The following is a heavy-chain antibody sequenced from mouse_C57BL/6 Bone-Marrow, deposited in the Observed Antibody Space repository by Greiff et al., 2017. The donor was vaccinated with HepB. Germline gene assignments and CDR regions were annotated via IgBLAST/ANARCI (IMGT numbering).Heavy chain of an antibody. CDR2: SRNKANDYTT. J-gene: IGHJ2*01. D-gene: IGHD2-1*01. V-gene: IGHV7-1*01. CDR1: GFTFSDFY. CDR3: ARDVYGNFDY. Sequence: EVKLVESGGGLVQSGRSLRLSCATSGFTFSDFYMEWVRQAPGKGLEWIAASRNKANDYTTEYSASVKCRFIVSRDTSKSILYLQMNALTAEDTAIYYCARDVYGNFDYWGQGTTLTVSS.